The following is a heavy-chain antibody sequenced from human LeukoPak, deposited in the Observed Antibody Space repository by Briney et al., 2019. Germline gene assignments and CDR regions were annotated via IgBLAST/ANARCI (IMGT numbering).Heavy chain of an antibody. CDR3: ASGSSLDY. Sequence: SETLSLTCSVSNASIISSSYYWGWIRQPPGKGLEWIGSIYYRGRTYYNPSLKSRVTISLDTSKNQFSLKLSSVTAADTAVYYCASGSSLDYWGQGTLVTVSS. J-gene: IGHJ4*02. CDR1: NASIISSSYY. D-gene: IGHD6-13*01. V-gene: IGHV4-39*01. CDR2: IYYRGRT.